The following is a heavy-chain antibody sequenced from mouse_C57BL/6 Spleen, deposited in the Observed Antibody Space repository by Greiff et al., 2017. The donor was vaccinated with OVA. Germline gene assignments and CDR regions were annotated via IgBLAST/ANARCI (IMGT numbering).Heavy chain of an antibody. D-gene: IGHD4-1*01. CDR3: ARVTGTYYAMDY. Sequence: DVMLVESGGGLVKPGGSLKLSCAASGFTFSDYGMHWVRQAPEKGLEWVAYISSGSSTIYYADTVKGRFTISRDNAKNTLFLQMTSLRSEDTAMYYCARVTGTYYAMDYWGQGTSVTVSS. CDR2: ISSGSSTI. CDR1: GFTFSDYG. J-gene: IGHJ4*01. V-gene: IGHV5-17*01.